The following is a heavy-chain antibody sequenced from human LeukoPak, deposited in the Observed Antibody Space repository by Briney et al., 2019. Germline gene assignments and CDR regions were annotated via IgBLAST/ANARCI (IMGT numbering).Heavy chain of an antibody. Sequence: GGSLRLSCAASGFTFSSYWMSWVRQAPGKGPEWVAHIKQDASQEDHVDSVRGRFTISRDNAKNSLFLQMNRLRVEDTAVYYCARGGGHLDCWGQGTLVTVSS. D-gene: IGHD4-23*01. CDR1: GFTFSSYW. J-gene: IGHJ4*02. V-gene: IGHV3-7*03. CDR2: IKQDASQE. CDR3: ARGGGHLDC.